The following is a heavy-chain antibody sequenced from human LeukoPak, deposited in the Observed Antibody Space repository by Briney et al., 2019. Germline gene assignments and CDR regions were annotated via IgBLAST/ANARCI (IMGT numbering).Heavy chain of an antibody. CDR3: ARQRRSSGWPNDY. Sequence: GASLKISCKGSGYSFTSYWIAWVRQMPGKGLEWMGIIYPDDSATRYSPSFQGQVTITADKSISTAYLQWSSLKASDNAMYYCARQRRSSGWPNDYWGQGTLVTVSS. CDR2: IYPDDSAT. D-gene: IGHD6-19*01. J-gene: IGHJ4*02. V-gene: IGHV5-51*01. CDR1: GYSFTSYW.